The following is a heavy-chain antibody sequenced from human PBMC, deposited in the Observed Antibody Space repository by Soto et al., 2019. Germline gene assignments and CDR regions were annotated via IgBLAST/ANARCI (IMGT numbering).Heavy chain of an antibody. Sequence: ETLSLTCAVSGDSVRSSNWWTWVRQSPGKGLEWIGEIYHLGGTNYNPSLKSRVTISVDMAKNQVSLKLSSVTAADTAVYYCARGGYYDSSGYYPLDYWGQGTLVTVSS. J-gene: IGHJ4*02. CDR2: IYHLGGT. CDR3: ARGGYYDSSGYYPLDY. CDR1: GDSVRSSNW. D-gene: IGHD3-22*01. V-gene: IGHV4-4*02.